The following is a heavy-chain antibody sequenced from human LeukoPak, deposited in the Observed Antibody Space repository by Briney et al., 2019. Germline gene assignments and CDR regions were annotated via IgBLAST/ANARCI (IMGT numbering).Heavy chain of an antibody. V-gene: IGHV3-23*01. CDR3: ANRYSGSYSRFDC. J-gene: IGHJ4*02. Sequence: PGGSLRLSCAASGFTFSSYAMSWVRQAPGKGLEWVSAISGSGGSTYYADSVKGRFTISRDNSKNTLYLQMNSLRAEDTAVYYCANRYSGSYSRFDCWGQGTLVTVSS. D-gene: IGHD1-26*01. CDR2: ISGSGGST. CDR1: GFTFSSYA.